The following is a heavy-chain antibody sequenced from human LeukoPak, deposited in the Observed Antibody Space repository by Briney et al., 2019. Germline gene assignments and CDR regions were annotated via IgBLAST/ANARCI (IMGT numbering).Heavy chain of an antibody. D-gene: IGHD6-13*01. Sequence: PSETLSLTCTVSGGSISSYYWSWIRQPPGKGLEWIGYSYYSGSTNYNPSLKSRVTISVDTSKNQFSLKLSSVTAADTAVYYCAGLYSSSWAYYYYGMDVWGQGTTVTVSS. V-gene: IGHV4-59*08. CDR3: AGLYSSSWAYYYYGMDV. J-gene: IGHJ6*02. CDR2: SYYSGST. CDR1: GGSISSYY.